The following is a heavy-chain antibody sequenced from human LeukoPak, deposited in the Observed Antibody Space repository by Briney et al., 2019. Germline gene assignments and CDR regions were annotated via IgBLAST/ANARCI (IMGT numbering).Heavy chain of an antibody. CDR3: ASGYCSSTSCYPYYYYGMDV. J-gene: IGHJ6*02. CDR1: GGSVSSGSYY. D-gene: IGHD2-2*03. V-gene: IGHV4-61*01. CDR2: IYYSGST. Sequence: PSETLSLTCTVSGGSVSSGSYYWSWIRQPPGTGLEWIGYIYYSGSTNYNPSLKSRVTISVDTSKNQFSLKLSSVTAADTAVYYCASGYCSSTSCYPYYYYGMDVWGQGTTVTVSS.